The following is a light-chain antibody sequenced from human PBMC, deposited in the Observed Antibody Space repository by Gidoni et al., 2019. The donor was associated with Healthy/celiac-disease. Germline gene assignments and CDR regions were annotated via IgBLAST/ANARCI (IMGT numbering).Light chain of an antibody. Sequence: AIRMTQSPSSFSASTGDRVTITCRASQGISSYVAWYQQKPGKAPKLLIYAASTLQSGVPSRCSGSGSGTDFTLTISCLQSEDFATYCCQQYYSYPWTFGQGTKVEIK. CDR3: QQYYSYPWT. V-gene: IGKV1-8*01. J-gene: IGKJ1*01. CDR1: QGISSY. CDR2: AAS.